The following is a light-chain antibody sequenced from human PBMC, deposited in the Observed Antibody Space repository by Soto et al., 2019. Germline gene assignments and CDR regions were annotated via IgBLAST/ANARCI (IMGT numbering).Light chain of an antibody. CDR1: QSLSSRN. CDR3: QQYRT. J-gene: IGKJ1*01. Sequence: IVLTHSPGTLSLSTGERATLSCRASQSLSSRNLAWYQQKPGLAPRLLIYGASSRATGIPDRFSGSGSGTDFTLTISRLETEDFAVYYCQQYRTFGQGTKVDIK. CDR2: GAS. V-gene: IGKV3-20*01.